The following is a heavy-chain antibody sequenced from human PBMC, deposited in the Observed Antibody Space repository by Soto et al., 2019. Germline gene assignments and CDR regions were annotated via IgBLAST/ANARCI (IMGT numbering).Heavy chain of an antibody. Sequence: SETLSLTCTVSGGSISSGDYYWSWIRQPPGKGLEWIGYIYYSGGTYYNPSLKSRVTISVDTSKNQFSLKLSSVAAADTAVYYCARDTPKNWNYYYGMDVWGQGTTVTVSS. CDR3: ARDTPKNWNYYYGMDV. CDR1: GGSISSGDYY. J-gene: IGHJ6*02. CDR2: IYYSGGT. D-gene: IGHD1-1*01. V-gene: IGHV4-30-4*01.